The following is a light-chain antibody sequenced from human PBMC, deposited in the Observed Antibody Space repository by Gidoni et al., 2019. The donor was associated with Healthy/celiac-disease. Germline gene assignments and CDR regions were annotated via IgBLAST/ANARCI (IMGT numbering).Light chain of an antibody. J-gene: IGKJ1*01. V-gene: IGKV2-28*01. CDR2: LGS. CDR3: MQALQTPRT. CDR1: QSLLHSHGYNY. Sequence: DIVMTQSQLSLPVTHGEPAYISCRSSQSLLHSHGYNYLDGYLQKPVQSPQLLIYLGSNRASGVPDRFSGSGSGTDFTLNISRVEAADVGVYYFMQALQTPRTFGQGTKVEIK.